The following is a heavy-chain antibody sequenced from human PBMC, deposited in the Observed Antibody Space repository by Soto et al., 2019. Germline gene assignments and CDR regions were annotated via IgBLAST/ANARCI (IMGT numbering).Heavy chain of an antibody. CDR1: VFTFISYG. J-gene: IGHJ6*02. V-gene: IGHV3-33*01. CDR3: ARDFENDSGYSNYYYYGMDV. CDR2: IWYDGSNK. D-gene: IGHD5-12*01. Sequence: GGSLRLSCAASVFTFISYGMHWVRQAPGKGLEWVAVIWYDGSNKYYADSVKGRFTISRDNSKNTLYLQMNSLRAEDTAVYYCARDFENDSGYSNYYYYGMDVWGQGTTVTVSS.